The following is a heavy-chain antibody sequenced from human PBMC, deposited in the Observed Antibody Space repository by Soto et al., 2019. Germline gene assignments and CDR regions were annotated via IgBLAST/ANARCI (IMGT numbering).Heavy chain of an antibody. CDR1: GGSISSGDYY. CDR2: IYYSGST. V-gene: IGHV4-30-4*01. CDR3: ARDGSRGYSYFDYCGMDL. J-gene: IGHJ6*02. Sequence: SETLSLTCTVSGGSISSGDYYWSWIRQPPGKGLEWIGYIYYSGSTYYNPSLKSRVTISVDTSKNQFSLKLSSVTAADTALCYGARDGSRGYSYFDYCGMDLWGQGTTVTLSS. D-gene: IGHD5-18*01.